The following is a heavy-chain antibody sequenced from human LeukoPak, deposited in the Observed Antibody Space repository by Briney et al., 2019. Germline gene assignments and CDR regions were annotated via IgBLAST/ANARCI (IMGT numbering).Heavy chain of an antibody. V-gene: IGHV1-69*01. CDR1: GGTFSSYA. D-gene: IGHD6-13*01. J-gene: IGHJ6*02. CDR2: IIPIFGTA. Sequence: SVKVSCKASGGTFSSYAISWVRQAPGQGLEWMGGIIPIFGTANYAQKFQGRVTITADESTSTAYMELSSLRSEDTAVYYCARNESGVSIAAAGNEHYYYYYGMDVWGQGTTVTVSS. CDR3: ARNESGVSIAAAGNEHYYYYYGMDV.